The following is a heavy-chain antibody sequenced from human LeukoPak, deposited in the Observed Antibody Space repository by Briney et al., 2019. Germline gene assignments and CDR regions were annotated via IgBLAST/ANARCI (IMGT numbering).Heavy chain of an antibody. CDR2: IYTSGST. CDR3: ARFGHHYGDPDAFDI. J-gene: IGHJ3*02. CDR1: GGSISSGSYY. V-gene: IGHV4-61*02. D-gene: IGHD4-17*01. Sequence: PSETLSLTCTVSGGSISSGSYYWSWIRQPAGKGLEWVGRIYTSGSTNYNPSLKSRVTISVDTSKTQFSLKLSSVTAADTAVYYCARFGHHYGDPDAFDIWGQGTMVTVSS.